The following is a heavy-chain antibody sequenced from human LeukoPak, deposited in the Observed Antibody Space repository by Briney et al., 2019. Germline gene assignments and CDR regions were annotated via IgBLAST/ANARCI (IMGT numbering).Heavy chain of an antibody. J-gene: IGHJ4*02. CDR3: AKSPDYDSSGFYSDY. CDR2: ISGSGGST. Sequence: PGGSLRLSCAASGFTFSSYAMSWVRQAPGKGLEWVSGISGSGGSTYYADSVKGRFTISRDNSKNTLYLQVNSLRAEDTAVYYCAKSPDYDSSGFYSDYWGQGTLVTVSS. D-gene: IGHD3-22*01. V-gene: IGHV3-23*01. CDR1: GFTFSSYA.